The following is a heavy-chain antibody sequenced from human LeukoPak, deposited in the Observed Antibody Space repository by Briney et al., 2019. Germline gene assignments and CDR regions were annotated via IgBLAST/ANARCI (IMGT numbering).Heavy chain of an antibody. Sequence: SETLSLTCTVSGGSISTYYWSWIRQPPGMGLEWIGYSYYSGSTYCNPSLKTRVTISVDTSKNQFSLKLSSVTAADTAVYYCAIFGSGSFDSWGQGTLVTVSS. CDR1: GGSISTYY. J-gene: IGHJ4*02. CDR3: AIFGSGSFDS. D-gene: IGHD5-12*01. V-gene: IGHV4-59*12. CDR2: SYYSGST.